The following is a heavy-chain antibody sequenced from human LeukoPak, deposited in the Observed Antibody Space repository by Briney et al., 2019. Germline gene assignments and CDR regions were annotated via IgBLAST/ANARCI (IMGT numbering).Heavy chain of an antibody. J-gene: IGHJ4*02. CDR1: GFTFIDYD. CDR2: IGIRGDT. Sequence: QSGGSLRLSCAASGFTFIDYDMHWVRQVIGKGLEWVSAIGIRGDTHYSGSVKGRFTVSRENAESSLYLQMNSLRAEDTAVYYCARGGIQVCGIDEFDYWGQGALVTVSS. V-gene: IGHV3-13*01. CDR3: ARGGIQVCGIDEFDY. D-gene: IGHD5-18*01.